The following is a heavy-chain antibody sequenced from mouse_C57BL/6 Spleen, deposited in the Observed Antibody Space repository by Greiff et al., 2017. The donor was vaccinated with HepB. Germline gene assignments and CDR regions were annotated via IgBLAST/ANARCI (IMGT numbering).Heavy chain of an antibody. D-gene: IGHD1-1*01. J-gene: IGHJ1*03. Sequence: VQLQQSGPELVKPGASVKIPCKASGYTFTDYNMDWVKQSHGKSLEWIGDINPNNGGTIYNQKFKGKATLTVDKSSSTAYMELRSLTSEDTAVYYCARRRYGSSYGYFDVWGTGTTVTVSS. V-gene: IGHV1-18*01. CDR2: INPNNGGT. CDR1: GYTFTDYN. CDR3: ARRRYGSSYGYFDV.